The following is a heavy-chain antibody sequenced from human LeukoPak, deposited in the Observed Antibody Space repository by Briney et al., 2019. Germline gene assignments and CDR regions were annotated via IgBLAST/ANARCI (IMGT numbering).Heavy chain of an antibody. CDR3: ARGWGRGYSYTLSR. D-gene: IGHD5-18*01. V-gene: IGHV4-59*01. Sequence: SETLSLTCTVSGGSISSYYWSWIRQPPGKGLEWIGYIYYSGSTNHNPSLKSRVTISVDTSKNQFSLKLSSVTAADTAVYYCARGWGRGYSYTLSRWGQGTLVTVSS. J-gene: IGHJ4*02. CDR2: IYYSGST. CDR1: GGSISSYY.